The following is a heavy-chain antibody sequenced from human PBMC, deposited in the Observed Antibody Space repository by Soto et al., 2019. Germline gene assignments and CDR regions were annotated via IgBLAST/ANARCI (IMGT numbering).Heavy chain of an antibody. J-gene: IGHJ6*02. V-gene: IGHV1-18*01. D-gene: IGHD2-15*01. CDR2: ISAYNGNT. Sequence: ASVKVSCKASGYTFTSYGISWVRQAPGQGLEWMGWISAYNGNTNYAQKLQGRVTMTTDTSTSTAYMELRSLRSDDTAVYYCARDDQDIVVVVAATGYYYYGMDVWGQGTTVTVSS. CDR3: ARDDQDIVVVVAATGYYYYGMDV. CDR1: GYTFTSYG.